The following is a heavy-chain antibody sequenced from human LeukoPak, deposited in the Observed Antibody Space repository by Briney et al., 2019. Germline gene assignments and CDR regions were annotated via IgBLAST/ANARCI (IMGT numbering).Heavy chain of an antibody. D-gene: IGHD7-27*01. Sequence: AGGSLRLSCAASGFTVSSNYMSWVRQAPGKGLEWVSVIYSGGSTYYADSVKGRSTISRDNSKNALYLQMNSLRAEDTAVYYCARELGNYYYYYGMDVWGQGTTVTVSS. CDR2: IYSGGST. J-gene: IGHJ6*02. V-gene: IGHV3-53*01. CDR3: ARELGNYYYYYGMDV. CDR1: GFTVSSNY.